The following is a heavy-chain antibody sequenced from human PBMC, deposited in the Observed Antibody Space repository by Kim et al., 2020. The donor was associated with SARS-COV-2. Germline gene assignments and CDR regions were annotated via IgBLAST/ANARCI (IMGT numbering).Heavy chain of an antibody. CDR2: N. Sequence: NHYAGSVKSRITISHDTSKNKFSLQLNSVTPEDTAVYCCARDAPVGSHFDYWGQGTLVTVSS. J-gene: IGHJ4*02. CDR3: ARDAPVGSHFDY. V-gene: IGHV6-1*01. D-gene: IGHD1-26*01.